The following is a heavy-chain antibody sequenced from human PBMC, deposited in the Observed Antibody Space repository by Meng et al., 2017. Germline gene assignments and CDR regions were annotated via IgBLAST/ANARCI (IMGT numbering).Heavy chain of an antibody. V-gene: IGHV3-33*08. CDR2: IWYDGSNK. CDR3: ARGSLVAGPQIYY. CDR1: GFTFSSYS. Sequence: GESLKISCAASGFTFSSYSMNWVRQAPGMGLEWVAVIWYDGSNKYYADSVKGRFTISRDNSKNTLFLQMNSLRVEDTAVYYCARGSLVAGPQIYYWGQGTLVTVSS. J-gene: IGHJ4*02. D-gene: IGHD6-19*01.